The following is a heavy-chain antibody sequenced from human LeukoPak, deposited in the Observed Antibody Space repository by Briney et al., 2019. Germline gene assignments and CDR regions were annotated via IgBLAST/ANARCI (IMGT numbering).Heavy chain of an antibody. D-gene: IGHD6-13*01. CDR2: IRNLAYGGTP. Sequence: QSGGSLRLSCAASGFSVSSDYMTWVRQAPGKGLEWVGFIRNLAYGGTPEYAASVKGRFTISRDDSKSIAYLQMNSLKTEDTAVYYCTTVPWQHLPRWGNNWFDPWGQGTLVTVSS. CDR3: TTVPWQHLPRWGNNWFDP. CDR1: GFSVSSDY. J-gene: IGHJ5*02. V-gene: IGHV3-49*04.